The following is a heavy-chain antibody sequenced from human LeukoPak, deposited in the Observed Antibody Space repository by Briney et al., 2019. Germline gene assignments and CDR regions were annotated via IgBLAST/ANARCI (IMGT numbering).Heavy chain of an antibody. CDR2: ISSSGSTI. J-gene: IGHJ6*04. CDR3: AELGITMIGGV. Sequence: GGSLRLSCTASGFTFGDYAMSWVRQAPGKGLEWVSYISSSGSTIYYADSVKGRFTISRDNAKNSLYLQMNSLRAEDTAVYYCAELGITMIGGVWSKGTTVTISS. V-gene: IGHV3-48*03. D-gene: IGHD3-10*02. CDR1: GFTFGDYA.